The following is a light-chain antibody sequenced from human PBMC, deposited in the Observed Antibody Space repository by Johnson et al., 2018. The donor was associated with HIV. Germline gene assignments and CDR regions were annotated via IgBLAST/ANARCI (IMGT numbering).Light chain of an antibody. V-gene: IGLV1-51*01. CDR3: GTWDSRLSAHYF. J-gene: IGLJ1*01. Sequence: QSVLTQPPSVSAAPGQKVTISCSGSSSNIGNNYVSWYQQLPGTAPKLLIYDNNKRPSGIPDRFSGSKSGASATLDITGLQTGDEADYYCGTWDSRLSAHYFVGTGTKVTVL. CDR2: DNN. CDR1: SSNIGNNY.